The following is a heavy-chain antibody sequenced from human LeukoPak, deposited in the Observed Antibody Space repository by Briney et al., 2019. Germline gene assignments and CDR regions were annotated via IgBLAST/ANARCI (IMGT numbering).Heavy chain of an antibody. CDR3: ARAARTLFGVFIIAAFDI. D-gene: IGHD3-3*01. J-gene: IGHJ3*02. CDR2: IIPIFGTA. Sequence: SVKVSCKASGGTFSSYAISWVRQAPGQGLEWMGGIIPIFGTANYAQKFQGRVTITADESTSTAYMELSSLRSEDAAVYYCARAARTLFGVFIIAAFDIWGQGTMVTVSS. CDR1: GGTFSSYA. V-gene: IGHV1-69*13.